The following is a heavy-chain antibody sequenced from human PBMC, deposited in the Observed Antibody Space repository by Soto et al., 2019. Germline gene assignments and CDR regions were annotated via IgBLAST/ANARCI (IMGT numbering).Heavy chain of an antibody. CDR2: IKGDGSST. D-gene: IGHD5-18*01. CDR1: GFPFRSYW. Sequence: EVQLVESGGGLVQPGGSLRLSCAASGFPFRSYWMHWVRQAPGKGLVWVSRIKGDGSSTSYADSVRGRFSISRDNAKNTQYLQMNSLRAEDTAVYFCARGYSYVRNLDAFDIRGQGTMVTVSS. J-gene: IGHJ3*02. CDR3: ARGYSYVRNLDAFDI. V-gene: IGHV3-74*01.